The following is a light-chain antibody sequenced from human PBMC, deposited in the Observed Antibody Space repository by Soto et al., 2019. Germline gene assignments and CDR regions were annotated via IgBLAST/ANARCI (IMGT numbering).Light chain of an antibody. Sequence: DIQLTQSPSSLSASVGDRVTITCRASQSISTYLNWYQQKPGKAPKLLIYGAYYLQSGVPSRFSGSGSGTDFTLTISSLQPEDFATYYCQQSYMTFMYTFGQGTKLEIK. CDR1: QSISTY. CDR2: GAY. J-gene: IGKJ2*01. CDR3: QQSYMTFMYT. V-gene: IGKV1-39*01.